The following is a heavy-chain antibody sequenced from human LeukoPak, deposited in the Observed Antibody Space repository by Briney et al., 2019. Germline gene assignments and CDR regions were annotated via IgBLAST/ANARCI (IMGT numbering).Heavy chain of an antibody. CDR3: ARAVGGSYFHRGYYFDY. CDR1: GFTVSSNY. Sequence: GGSLRLSCAASGFTVSSNYMSWVRQAPGKGLEWVSVIYSGGSTYYADSVKGRFTISRDNSKNTLYLQMNSLRAEDTAVYYCARAVGGSYFHRGYYFDYWGQGTLVTVSS. V-gene: IGHV3-53*01. J-gene: IGHJ4*02. D-gene: IGHD1-26*01. CDR2: IYSGGST.